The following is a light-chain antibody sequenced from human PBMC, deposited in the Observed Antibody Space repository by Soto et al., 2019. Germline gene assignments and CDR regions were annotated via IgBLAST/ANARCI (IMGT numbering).Light chain of an antibody. CDR1: QGIRDD. CDR3: QQSYSTPLT. J-gene: IGKJ4*01. Sequence: AIQMTQSPSSLSASVGDRVTITCRASQGIRDDLGWFQQKPGKAPKLLIYATSSLQSGVPSRFSGSGSGTDFTLTISSLQPEDFATYYCQQSYSTPLTFGGGTKVDIK. V-gene: IGKV1-6*01. CDR2: ATS.